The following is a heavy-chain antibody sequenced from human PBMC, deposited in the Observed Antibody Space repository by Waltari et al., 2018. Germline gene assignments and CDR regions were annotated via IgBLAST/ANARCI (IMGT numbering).Heavy chain of an antibody. J-gene: IGHJ5*02. D-gene: IGHD3-3*01. V-gene: IGHV4-39*01. CDR3: ARITIFGVVITGGFDP. CDR2: IYYSGST. Sequence: QLQLQESGPGLVKPSETLSLTCTVSGGSISSSSYYWGWIRKPPGKGLEWIGSIYYSGSTYYNPSLKGRVTISVEPSKNQFSLNLGSVTAADTAVYYCARITIFGVVITGGFDPWGQGTLVTVSS. CDR1: GGSISSSSYY.